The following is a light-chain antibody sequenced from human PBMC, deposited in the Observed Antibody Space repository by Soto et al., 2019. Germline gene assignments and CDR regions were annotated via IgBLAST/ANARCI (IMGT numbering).Light chain of an antibody. CDR2: EDF. J-gene: IGLJ2*01. CDR3: QSSDHSTVV. V-gene: IGLV6-57*01. Sequence: NFMLTQPHSVSASPGKTLTISCTRNGGNIASNYVQWFQQRPGSSPTTVIYEDFRRPSGVPDRFSASVDSSSNSASLTISGLKTEDEADYYCQSSDHSTVVFGGGTKLTVL. CDR1: GGNIASNY.